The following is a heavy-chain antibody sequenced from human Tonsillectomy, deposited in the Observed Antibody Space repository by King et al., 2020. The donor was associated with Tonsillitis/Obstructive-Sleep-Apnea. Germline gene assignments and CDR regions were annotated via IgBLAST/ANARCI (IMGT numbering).Heavy chain of an antibody. V-gene: IGHV3-9*01. J-gene: IGHJ5*01. CDR1: GFTFDDYA. Sequence: VQLVESGGDLVQLGRSLRLSCAASGFTFDDYAMHWVRQTPGKGLEWVSGITRNSGSIVYAGSVKGRFTISRDNAKNSLYLEMNSLKSEDTALYYCAKDSRGWISSPNWFDSWGQGTLVTVSS. D-gene: IGHD5-12*01. CDR2: ITRNSGSI. CDR3: AKDSRGWISSPNWFDS.